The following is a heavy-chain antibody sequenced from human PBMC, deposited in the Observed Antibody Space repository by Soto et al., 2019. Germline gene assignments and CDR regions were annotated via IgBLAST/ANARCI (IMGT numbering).Heavy chain of an antibody. CDR3: AKAGDLYDHRGYAFDY. V-gene: IGHV3-23*01. J-gene: IGHJ4*02. CDR1: GFTFSNYA. D-gene: IGHD3-22*01. CDR2: ISVSGDDT. Sequence: EVQLSESGGDLEQPGGSLRLSCAASGFTFSNYAMSWVRQAPGKGLEWVSAISVSGDDTYFADSVKGRFAISRDNSENTLYLHMNSLRPDDTAVYFCAKAGDLYDHRGYAFDYWGQGTLVTVSS.